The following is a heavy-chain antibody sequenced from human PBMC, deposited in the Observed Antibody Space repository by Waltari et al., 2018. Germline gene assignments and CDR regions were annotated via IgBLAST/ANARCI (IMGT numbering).Heavy chain of an antibody. V-gene: IGHV4-4*02. Sequence: QLQLQESGPGLVRPSGTLSLACVVSGDSVTNTYWWSWVRQSPGKGLEWIGQIHGSGRANYNPSFGSRVSVSMDTSNNQFSLKVTSATAADTAIYYCARDRGRGLYLDSWGQGILV. CDR2: IHGSGRA. CDR3: ARDRGRGLYLDS. D-gene: IGHD2-15*01. J-gene: IGHJ4*02. CDR1: GDSVTNTYW.